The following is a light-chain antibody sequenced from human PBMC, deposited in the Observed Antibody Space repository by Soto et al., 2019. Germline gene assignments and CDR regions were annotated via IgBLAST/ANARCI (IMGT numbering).Light chain of an antibody. V-gene: IGKV1-39*01. J-gene: IGKJ1*01. CDR3: QQSYRART. Sequence: DIQMTQSPSSLSASVGDRVTITCRASQSIGTNLNWYQQRPGKPPKLLMHAASIMQVGIQSRFSGSGSGTEFTRTSSSLQPEDFATYFCQQSYRARTVGRGTKVEIK. CDR2: AAS. CDR1: QSIGTN.